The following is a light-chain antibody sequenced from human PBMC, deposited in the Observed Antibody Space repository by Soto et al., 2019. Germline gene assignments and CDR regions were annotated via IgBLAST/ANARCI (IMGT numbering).Light chain of an antibody. CDR3: QQYSTSPLT. CDR1: QSVTSSY. CDR2: GAS. V-gene: IGKV3-20*01. Sequence: EIVLTQSPGTLSLSPGERATLSCRASQSVTSSYLAWWQQKPGQAPRLLIYGASSRATGIPDRFSGSGSGTDFTLTISRLEPEDFAVYHCQQYSTSPLTFGGGTKVDIK. J-gene: IGKJ4*01.